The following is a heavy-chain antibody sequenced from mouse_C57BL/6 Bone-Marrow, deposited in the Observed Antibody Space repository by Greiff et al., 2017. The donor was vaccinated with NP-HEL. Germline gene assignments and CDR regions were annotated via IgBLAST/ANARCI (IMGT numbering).Heavy chain of an antibody. CDR2: IYPGDGDT. CDR3: ARRLYGSSYKTFYYAMDY. CDR1: GYAFSSSW. V-gene: IGHV1-82*01. Sequence: VQLQESGPELVKPGASVKISCKASGYAFSSSWMNWVKQRPGKGLEWIGRIYPGDGDTNYNGKFKGKATLTADKSSSTAYMQLSSLTSEDSAVYFCARRLYGSSYKTFYYAMDYWGQGTSVTVSS. J-gene: IGHJ4*01. D-gene: IGHD1-1*01.